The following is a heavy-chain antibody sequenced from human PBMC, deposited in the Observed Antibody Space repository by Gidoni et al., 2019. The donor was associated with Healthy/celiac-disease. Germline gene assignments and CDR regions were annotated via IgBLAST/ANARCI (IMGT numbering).Heavy chain of an antibody. D-gene: IGHD3-22*01. V-gene: IGHV1-2*02. CDR1: GYTFTGHY. CDR3: ARLDGYYYDSSGPRSFHYYYGMDV. J-gene: IGHJ6*02. Sequence: QVQLVQSGAEVKKPGASVKVSCKASGYTFTGHYMHWVRQAPGQGLEWMGWINPNSGGTNYAQKFQGRVTMTRDTSISTAYMELSRLRSDDTAVYYCARLDGYYYDSSGPRSFHYYYGMDVWGQGTTVTVSS. CDR2: INPNSGGT.